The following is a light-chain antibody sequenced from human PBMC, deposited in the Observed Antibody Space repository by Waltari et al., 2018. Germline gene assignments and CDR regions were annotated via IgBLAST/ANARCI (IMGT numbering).Light chain of an antibody. CDR2: SND. J-gene: IGLJ2*01. V-gene: IGLV1-44*01. CDR3: AAWDDSLNGPV. CDR1: SSNIGSNT. Sequence: QSVVIQPPSASGTPGQRVTISCSGSSSNIGSNTVNWFQQRPGMAPRLLIYSNDQRPSGVPDRFSASTSGTSASLVISGLQSEDEADYYCAAWDDSLNGPVFGGGTKVTVL.